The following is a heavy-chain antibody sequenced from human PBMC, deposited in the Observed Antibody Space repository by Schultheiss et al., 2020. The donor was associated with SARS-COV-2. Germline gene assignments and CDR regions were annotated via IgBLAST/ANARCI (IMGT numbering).Heavy chain of an antibody. J-gene: IGHJ6*02. V-gene: IGHV3-74*01. CDR1: GFTFSSYW. CDR2: INSDGSST. Sequence: GGSLRLSCAASGFTFSSYWMHWVRQAPGKGLVWVSRINSDGSSTSYADSVKGRFTISRDNAKNSLYLQMNSLRAEDTALYYCAKDRRGIVGATGYYGMDVWGQGTTVTVSS. D-gene: IGHD1-26*01. CDR3: AKDRRGIVGATGYYGMDV.